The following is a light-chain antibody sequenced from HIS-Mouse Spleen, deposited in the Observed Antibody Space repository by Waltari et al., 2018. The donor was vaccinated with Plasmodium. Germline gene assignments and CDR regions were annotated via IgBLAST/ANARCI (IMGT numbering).Light chain of an antibody. CDR3: QQYYSYPYT. Sequence: AIRMTQSPSSFSSSTVDRVTLTCRASQGISSYLAWDQQKPGKAPKLLIYAASTLQSGVPSRFSGSGSGTDFTLTISCLQSEDFATYYCQQYYSYPYTFGQGTKLEIK. CDR2: AAS. CDR1: QGISSY. V-gene: IGKV1-8*01. J-gene: IGKJ2*01.